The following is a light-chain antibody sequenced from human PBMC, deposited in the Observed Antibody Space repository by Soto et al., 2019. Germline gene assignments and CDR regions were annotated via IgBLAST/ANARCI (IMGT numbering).Light chain of an antibody. CDR1: QSVSNN. J-gene: IGKJ5*01. CDR2: GAS. CDR3: QQRSNWPPVT. Sequence: EIVLTQSPGPLSLSPWERATLSCMASQSVSNNLARYQQKPGQAPRLLIHGASNRATGIPARFSGSGSGTDFTLTISSLEPEDFAVYYCQQRSNWPPVTFGQGTRLEIK. V-gene: IGKV3-11*01.